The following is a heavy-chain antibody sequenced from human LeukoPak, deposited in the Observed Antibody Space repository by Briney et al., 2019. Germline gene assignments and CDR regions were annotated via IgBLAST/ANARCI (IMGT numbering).Heavy chain of an antibody. CDR3: ATGGTPGGCFEN. J-gene: IGHJ4*02. Sequence: GGSLRLSCLLSGFTFDMSTMTWVRQAPGKGPGWVAKIKEDGTEIFYAGSVTGRFTISRDNSKNSLYLQMNSLRVEDAAVYYGATGGTPGGCFENWGQGTLVTVSS. D-gene: IGHD3-10*01. V-gene: IGHV3-7*01. CDR1: GFTFDMST. CDR2: IKEDGTEI.